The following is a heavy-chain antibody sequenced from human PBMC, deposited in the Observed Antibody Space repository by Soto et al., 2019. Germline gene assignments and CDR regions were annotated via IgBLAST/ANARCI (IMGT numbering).Heavy chain of an antibody. J-gene: IGHJ6*02. CDR2: IYYSGST. CDR1: GGSVSSGSYY. D-gene: IGHD6-13*01. Sequence: PSETLSLTCTVSGGSVSSGSYYWSRIRQPPGKGLEWIGYIYYSGSTNYNPSLKSRVTISVDTSKNQFSLKLSSVTAADTAVYYCARDHRGSSWYYYGMDVWGQGTTVTVSS. V-gene: IGHV4-61*01. CDR3: ARDHRGSSWYYYGMDV.